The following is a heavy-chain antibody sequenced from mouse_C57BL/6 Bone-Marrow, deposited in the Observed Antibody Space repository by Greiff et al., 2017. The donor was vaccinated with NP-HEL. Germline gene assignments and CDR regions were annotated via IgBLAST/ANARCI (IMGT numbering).Heavy chain of an antibody. J-gene: IGHJ1*03. Sequence: LQESGAELVKPGASVKLSCKASGYTFTEYTIHWVKQRSGQGLEWIGWFYPGSGSIKYNEKFKDKATLTADKSSSTVYMDLSRVTSEDSAVYFCARHGDYFGSSYGYFDVWGTGTTVTVSS. CDR3: ARHGDYFGSSYGYFDV. CDR2: FYPGSGSI. V-gene: IGHV1-62-2*01. CDR1: GYTFTEYT. D-gene: IGHD1-1*01.